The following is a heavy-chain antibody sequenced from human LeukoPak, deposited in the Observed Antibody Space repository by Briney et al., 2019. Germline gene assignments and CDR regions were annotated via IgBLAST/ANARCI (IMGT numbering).Heavy chain of an antibody. CDR1: GYTFTSYG. Sequence: ASVKVSCKASGYTFTSYGISWVRQAPGRGLEWMGWISAYNGNTNYAQKLQGRVTMTTDTSTSTAYMELRSLRSDDTAVYYCASSRTVGGFDYWGQGTLVTVSS. V-gene: IGHV1-18*01. CDR3: ASSRTVGGFDY. CDR2: ISAYNGNT. J-gene: IGHJ4*02. D-gene: IGHD2-15*01.